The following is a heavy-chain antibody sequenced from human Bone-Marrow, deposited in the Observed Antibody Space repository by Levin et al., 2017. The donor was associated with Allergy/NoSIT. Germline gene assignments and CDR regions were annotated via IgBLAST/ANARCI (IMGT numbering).Heavy chain of an antibody. D-gene: IGHD1-26*01. Sequence: LGESLKISCTASGFAFSGSSIHWVRQASGKGLEWVGRIGYNSASYATIYTESMKGRFIISRDDSKDTAYLQIQSLKIEDTAVYYCVRGGAGGWYNPWGQGTLVTVSS. CDR1: GFAFSGSS. CDR3: VRGGAGGWYNP. V-gene: IGHV3-73*01. J-gene: IGHJ5*02. CDR2: IGYNSASYAT.